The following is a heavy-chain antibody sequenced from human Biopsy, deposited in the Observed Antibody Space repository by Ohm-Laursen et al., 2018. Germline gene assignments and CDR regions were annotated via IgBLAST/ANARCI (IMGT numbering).Heavy chain of an antibody. D-gene: IGHD1-7*01. Sequence: SVKVSCKGSGYTFTSYDITWVRQASGQGPEWIGWLNPVSGNSNFGQKFRGRVTVTSDTSISTAYMELSGLTSDDTATYYCGRAVRNQLLTDPWGQGTLVTVTS. V-gene: IGHV1-8*01. CDR3: GRAVRNQLLTDP. CDR1: GYTFTSYD. J-gene: IGHJ5*02. CDR2: LNPVSGNS.